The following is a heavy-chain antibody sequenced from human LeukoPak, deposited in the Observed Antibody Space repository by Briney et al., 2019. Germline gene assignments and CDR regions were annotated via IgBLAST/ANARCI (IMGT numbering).Heavy chain of an antibody. CDR2: ISWNSGSI. V-gene: IGHV3-9*03. Sequence: GGSLRLSCAASGFTFDDYAMHWVRQAPGKGLEWVSGISWNSGSIGYADSVKGRFTISRDNAKNSLYLQMNSLRAEDMALYYCAKSPSGQWLAYYFDYWGQGTLVTVSS. D-gene: IGHD6-19*01. J-gene: IGHJ4*02. CDR1: GFTFDDYA. CDR3: AKSPSGQWLAYYFDY.